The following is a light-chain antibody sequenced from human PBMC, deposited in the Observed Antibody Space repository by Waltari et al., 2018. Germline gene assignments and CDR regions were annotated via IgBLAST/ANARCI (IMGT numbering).Light chain of an antibody. V-gene: IGLV1-44*01. Sequence: QSVLTQPPSASGTPGQRVTISCSGSSSNIGSNSVNWYQQLPGTAPKLIIYGNYQRASGVPDRGSGSKSGTSASLAISGLQSEDEADYYCAAWDDSLNGVVFGGGTKLTV. CDR1: SSNIGSNS. CDR2: GNY. J-gene: IGLJ2*01. CDR3: AAWDDSLNGVV.